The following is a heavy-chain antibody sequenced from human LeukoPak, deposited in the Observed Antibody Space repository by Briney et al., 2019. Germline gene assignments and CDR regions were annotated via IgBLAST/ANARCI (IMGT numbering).Heavy chain of an antibody. CDR2: IYYSGST. V-gene: IGHV4-39*01. J-gene: IGHJ5*02. Sequence: SETLSLTCTVSGGSISSSSYYWGRIRQPPGKGLEWIGSIYYSGSTYYNPSLKSRVTISVDTSKNQFSLKLSSVTAAHTAVYYCARQGEEIPYSSSQHPAVWFDPWGQGTLVTVSS. CDR1: GGSISSSSYY. D-gene: IGHD6-13*01. CDR3: ARQGEEIPYSSSQHPAVWFDP.